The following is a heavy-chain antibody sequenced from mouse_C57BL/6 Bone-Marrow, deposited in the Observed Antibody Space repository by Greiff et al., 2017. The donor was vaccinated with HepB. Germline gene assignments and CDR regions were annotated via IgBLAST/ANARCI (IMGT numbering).Heavy chain of an antibody. D-gene: IGHD2-3*01. CDR1: GYTFTSYW. Sequence: VQLQQPGAELVKPGASVKLSCKASGYTFTSYWMQWVKQRPGQGLAWIGEIDPSDSYTNYNHKFTGKATLTVDTSSSTAYMQRSSLTAEDAAVYYCARDGYYFYEAMDYWGQGTSVTVSS. J-gene: IGHJ4*01. CDR3: ARDGYYFYEAMDY. V-gene: IGHV1-50*01. CDR2: IDPSDSYT.